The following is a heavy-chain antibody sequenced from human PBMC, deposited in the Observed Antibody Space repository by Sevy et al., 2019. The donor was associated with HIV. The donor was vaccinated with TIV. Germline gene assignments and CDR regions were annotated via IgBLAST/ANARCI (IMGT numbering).Heavy chain of an antibody. D-gene: IGHD3-22*01. CDR2: ISGSGSST. CDR3: AKEGGSHYDTSGSFDD. J-gene: IGHJ4*02. CDR1: GFTFRIYA. V-gene: IGHV3-23*01. Sequence: GGSLRLSCTTSGFTFRIYAMSWVRQAPGKGLEWVSAISGSGSSTYYADSLKGRFTISSDNSKNTLYRQMNSLRAEDTAVFYCAKEGGSHYDTSGSFDDWGQGTRVTVSS.